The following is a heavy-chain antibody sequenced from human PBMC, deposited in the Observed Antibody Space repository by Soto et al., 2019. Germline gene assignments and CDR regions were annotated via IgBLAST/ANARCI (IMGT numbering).Heavy chain of an antibody. CDR1: GYSFTSYW. CDR2: IYPDDSDT. D-gene: IGHD2-2*01. J-gene: IGHJ6*02. Sequence: PGESLKISCKGSGYSFTSYWIGWVRQMPGKGLEWMGIIYPDDSDTRYSPSFRGQVTISADKSISTAYLQWSSLKASDTAMYYCARHESGCSSTSCYYSYYHYYGMDVWGQGTTVTVSS. V-gene: IGHV5-51*01. CDR3: ARHESGCSSTSCYYSYYHYYGMDV.